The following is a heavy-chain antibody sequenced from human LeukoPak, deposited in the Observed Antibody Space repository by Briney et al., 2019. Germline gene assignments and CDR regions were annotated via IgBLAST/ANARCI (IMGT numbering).Heavy chain of an antibody. CDR3: ARFPDS. CDR2: SRNKAHNYST. CDR1: GFTFSSYG. Sequence: PGGSLRLSCAASGFTFSSYGMHWVRQAPGKGLEWVGRSRNKAHNYSTEYAASVTGRFTLSRDDSKNSLYLQMNSLKTEDTAVYYCARFPDSWGQGTLVTVSS. V-gene: IGHV3-72*01. J-gene: IGHJ4*02.